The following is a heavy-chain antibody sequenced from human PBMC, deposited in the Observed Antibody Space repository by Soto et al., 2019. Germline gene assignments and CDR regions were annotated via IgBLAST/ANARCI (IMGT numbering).Heavy chain of an antibody. Sequence: QLQLQESGSGLVKPSQHLSLTCAVSGGSISSGGYSWSWIRQPPGKGPEWIGYIYHSGSTYYNPSLYRRVTISVDRSKNQSSLKLSSVTAADTALYYCASCHVVAGQHRGEGTLVTVSS. D-gene: IGHD2-15*01. CDR2: IYHSGST. V-gene: IGHV4-30-2*01. CDR3: ASCHVVAGQH. CDR1: GGSISSGGYS. J-gene: IGHJ4*02.